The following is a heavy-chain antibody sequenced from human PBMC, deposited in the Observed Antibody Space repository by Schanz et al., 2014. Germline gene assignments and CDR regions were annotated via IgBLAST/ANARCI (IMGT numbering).Heavy chain of an antibody. CDR2: ISGGGGTR. CDR3: AKDSCSSTTCYGYGMDV. CDR1: GFTFGSYG. D-gene: IGHD2-2*01. V-gene: IGHV3-23*01. Sequence: EEQLLQSGGGLVQPGGSLRLSCAASGFTFGSYGMSWVRQGPGKGLEWVSGISGGGGTRNYADSVKGRFTVFRDNSKRTLYLEMNAPRAEDTAVYYCAKDSCSSTTCYGYGMDVWGQGSTVTVSS. J-gene: IGHJ6*02.